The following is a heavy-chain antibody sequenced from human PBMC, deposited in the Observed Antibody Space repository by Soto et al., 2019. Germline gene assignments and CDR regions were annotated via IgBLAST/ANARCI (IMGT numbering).Heavy chain of an antibody. CDR3: ARAATVTQNWLDP. J-gene: IGHJ5*02. CDR2: MNPNSGNT. V-gene: IGHV1-8*01. Sequence: ASVKVSCKASGYTFTSYDINWVRQATGQGLEWMGWMNPNSGNTGYAQKFQGRVTMTRNTSISTAYMELSSLRSEDTAVYYCARAATVTQNWLDPWGQGTLVTVSS. D-gene: IGHD4-17*01. CDR1: GYTFTSYD.